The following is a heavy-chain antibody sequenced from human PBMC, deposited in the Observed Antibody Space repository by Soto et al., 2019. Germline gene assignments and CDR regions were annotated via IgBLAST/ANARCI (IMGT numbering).Heavy chain of an antibody. CDR1: GFSFSTYT. Sequence: EVVLLQSGGGLAQPGGSLRLSCAASGFSFSTYTMSWLRQTPGKGLEWVSCLSGSGDTTYYADSVEGRFTISRDNAKNMLYLQMNSLRAEDTALYYCVTGWSEYWGQGTLVTVSS. D-gene: IGHD2-15*01. J-gene: IGHJ4*02. CDR3: VTGWSEY. CDR2: LSGSGDTT. V-gene: IGHV3-23*01.